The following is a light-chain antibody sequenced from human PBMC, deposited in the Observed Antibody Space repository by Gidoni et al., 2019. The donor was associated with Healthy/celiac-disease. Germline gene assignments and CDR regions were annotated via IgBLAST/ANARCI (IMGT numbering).Light chain of an antibody. Sequence: EMVMTQSQATLSVSPGERATLSCRASQSVSSNLSWYQQKPGQAPRLLIYGASPRATGIPARFSGSGSGPEFTLTISSLQSEDFAVYYCQQYNNWPPLTFGGGTKVEIK. V-gene: IGKV3-15*01. CDR1: QSVSSN. CDR3: QQYNNWPPLT. J-gene: IGKJ4*01. CDR2: GAS.